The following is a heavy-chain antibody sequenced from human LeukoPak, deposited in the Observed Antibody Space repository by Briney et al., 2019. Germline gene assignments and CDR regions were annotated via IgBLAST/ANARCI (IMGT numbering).Heavy chain of an antibody. J-gene: IGHJ4*02. D-gene: IGHD1-26*01. V-gene: IGHV4-59*12. CDR2: IYYSGST. Sequence: PSETLSLTCTVSGGSISSYYWSWIRQPPGKGLEWIGYIYYSGSTNYNPSLKSRVTISVDSSNNQFSLKLSSVTAADTAVFYCARGNTGSYREFDYWGQGTLVTVSS. CDR3: ARGNTGSYREFDY. CDR1: GGSISSYY.